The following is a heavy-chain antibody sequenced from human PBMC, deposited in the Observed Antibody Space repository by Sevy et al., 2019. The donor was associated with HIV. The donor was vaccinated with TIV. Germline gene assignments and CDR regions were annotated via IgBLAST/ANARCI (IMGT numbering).Heavy chain of an antibody. CDR2: ISPHNGDT. V-gene: IGHV1-18*01. Sequence: ASVMVSCKVSGYTFNTYRIHWVRQAPGQGLEWMGWISPHNGDTNYAQRLQGRVTMLTVTPSSTAYMELKSLSSDDTAVYYCARAYCSGGRCYSLASWGQGTLVTVSS. J-gene: IGHJ5*02. CDR3: ARAYCSGGRCYSLAS. CDR1: GYTFNTYR. D-gene: IGHD2-15*01.